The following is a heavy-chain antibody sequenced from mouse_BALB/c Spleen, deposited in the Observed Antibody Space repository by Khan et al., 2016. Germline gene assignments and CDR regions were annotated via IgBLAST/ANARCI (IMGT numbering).Heavy chain of an antibody. CDR2: ISCYNGAT. CDR1: GYSFTGYY. CDR3: ARSSRGTYYYAMDY. V-gene: IGHV1S34*01. D-gene: IGHD2-14*01. J-gene: IGHJ4*01. Sequence: LVKTGASVKISCKASGYSFTGYYIHWVKQSHGKSLEWIGYISCYNGATNYNQTFKGKATFTVDTSSSTAYMQFNSLTSEDSAVYYCARSSRGTYYYAMDYWGQGTSVTVSS.